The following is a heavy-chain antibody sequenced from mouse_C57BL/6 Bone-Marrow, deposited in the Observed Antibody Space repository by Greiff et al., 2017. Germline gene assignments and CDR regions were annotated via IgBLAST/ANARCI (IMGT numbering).Heavy chain of an antibody. CDR2: INPSSGYT. Sequence: QVQLKQSGAELARPGASVKMSCKASGYTFTSYTMHWVKQRPGQGLEWIGYINPSSGYTKYNQKFKDKATLTADKSSSTAYMQLSSLTSEDSAVYYCARMRYDGYLFAYWGQGTLVTVSA. CDR3: ARMRYDGYLFAY. D-gene: IGHD2-3*01. CDR1: GYTFTSYT. V-gene: IGHV1-4*01. J-gene: IGHJ3*01.